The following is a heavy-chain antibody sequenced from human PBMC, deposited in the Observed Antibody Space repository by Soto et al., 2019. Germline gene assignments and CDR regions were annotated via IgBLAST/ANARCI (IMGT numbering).Heavy chain of an antibody. CDR2: INPSGGST. D-gene: IGHD4-17*01. Sequence: ASVKVSCKASGYTFTSYYMHWVRQAPGQGLEWMGIINPSGGSTSYAQKFQGRVTMTRDTSTSTVYMELSSLRSEDTAVYYCARGILGYGDQDDAFDIWGQGTMVTVSS. J-gene: IGHJ3*02. V-gene: IGHV1-46*03. CDR1: GYTFTSYY. CDR3: ARGILGYGDQDDAFDI.